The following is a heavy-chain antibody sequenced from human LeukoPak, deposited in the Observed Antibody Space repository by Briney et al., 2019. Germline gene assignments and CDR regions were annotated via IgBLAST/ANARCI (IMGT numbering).Heavy chain of an antibody. J-gene: IGHJ4*02. CDR2: ISYDGSNK. V-gene: IGHV3-30-3*01. Sequence: QPGRSLRLSCAASGFTFSSYAMHWVRQAPGKGLEWVAVISYDGSNKYYADSVKGRFTISRDNSKNTLYLQMNSLRAEDTAVYYCAREGPYDILTGYRRTHEIGVKFDYWGQGTLVTVSS. CDR3: AREGPYDILTGYRRTHEIGVKFDY. CDR1: GFTFSSYA. D-gene: IGHD3-9*01.